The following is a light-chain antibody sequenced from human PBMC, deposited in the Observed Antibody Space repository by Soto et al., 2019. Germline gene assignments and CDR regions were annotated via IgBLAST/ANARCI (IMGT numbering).Light chain of an antibody. CDR1: QGIGND. CDR2: AAS. V-gene: IGKV1-6*01. Sequence: AVQMTQSPSALSASVGDRVNITCRASQGIGNDLGWYQQKPGKAPKLLIYAASNLPSGVPSRFSGSGSGTDFTLTISGLQPDDFATYYCLQDSNYPLPSAGGTKVDIK. J-gene: IGKJ4*01. CDR3: LQDSNYPLP.